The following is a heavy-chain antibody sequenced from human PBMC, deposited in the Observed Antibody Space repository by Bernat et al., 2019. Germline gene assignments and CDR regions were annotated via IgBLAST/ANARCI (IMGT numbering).Heavy chain of an antibody. D-gene: IGHD6-13*01. CDR2: INKDGSAN. V-gene: IGHV3-7*01. CDR1: GFTFSTYW. Sequence: EVQLVESGGVLVQPGGSLRLSCAASGFTFSTYWMTWVRQAPGKGLEWVANINKDGSANEYVDSVKGRFSISRDNAKNSLFLQMNSLRAEDTAVYYCARGPGGYSSDCWGQGTLVTVSS. CDR3: ARGPGGYSSDC. J-gene: IGHJ4*02.